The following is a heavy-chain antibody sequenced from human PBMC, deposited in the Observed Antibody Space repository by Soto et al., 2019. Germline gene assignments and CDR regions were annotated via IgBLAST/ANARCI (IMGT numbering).Heavy chain of an antibody. CDR2: IYHSGST. D-gene: IGHD6-13*01. Sequence: QVQLQESGPGLVKPSGTLSLTCAVSSGSISSSNWWSWVRQPPGKGLEWIGEIYHSGSTNYNPSLKSRVTISVAKSKTQFSVKLSSGTAADTAVYYCARATSIAAAGSAYGAFDIWGQGTMVTVSS. CDR1: SGSISSSNW. J-gene: IGHJ3*02. CDR3: ARATSIAAAGSAYGAFDI. V-gene: IGHV4-4*02.